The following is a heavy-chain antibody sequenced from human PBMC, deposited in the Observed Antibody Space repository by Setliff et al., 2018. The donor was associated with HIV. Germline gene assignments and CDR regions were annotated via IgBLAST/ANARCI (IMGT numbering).Heavy chain of an antibody. CDR2: IGAVGAPT. Sequence: GSLRLSCAASGFTFSTYAMGWVRQAAGKGLEWVSTIGAVGAPTFYAESVKGRFTVSKDNSKDTLYLQMTSLRDEDTAIYYCAKVFFFGVDAFDIWGQGTMVTVSS. CDR1: GFTFSTYA. V-gene: IGHV3-23*01. J-gene: IGHJ3*02. D-gene: IGHD3-10*01. CDR3: AKVFFFGVDAFDI.